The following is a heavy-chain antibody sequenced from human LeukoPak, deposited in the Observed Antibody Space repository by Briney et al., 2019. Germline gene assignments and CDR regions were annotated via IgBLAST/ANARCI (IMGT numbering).Heavy chain of an antibody. CDR1: Y. CDR3: ARGTRDYDFWSSYYYYGMDV. D-gene: IGHD3-3*01. V-gene: IGHV4-34*01. Sequence: YWIGWIRQPPGKGLEWIGEINHSGSTNYNPSPKSRVTISVDTSKNQFSLKLSSVTAADTAVYYCARGTRDYDFWSSYYYYGMDVWGQGTTVTVSS. J-gene: IGHJ6*02. CDR2: INHSGST.